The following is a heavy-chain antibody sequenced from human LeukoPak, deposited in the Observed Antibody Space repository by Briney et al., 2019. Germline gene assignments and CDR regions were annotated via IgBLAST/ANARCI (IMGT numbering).Heavy chain of an antibody. CDR3: ARERGTRRYFDY. V-gene: IGHV4-59*01. CDR2: IYYSGST. D-gene: IGHD1/OR15-1a*01. Sequence: SSETLSLTCTVSGGSISSYYWSWIRQPPGKGLEWIGYIYYSGSTNYNPSLKSRVTISVDTSKNQFSLKLSSVTAADTAVYYCARERGTRRYFDYWGQGTLVTVSS. CDR1: GGSISSYY. J-gene: IGHJ4*02.